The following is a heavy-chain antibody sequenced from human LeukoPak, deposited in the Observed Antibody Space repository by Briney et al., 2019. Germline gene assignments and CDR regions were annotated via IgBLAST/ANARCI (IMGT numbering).Heavy chain of an antibody. Sequence: PGGSLRLSCAASEFAFGSYAMTWVRQAPGKGPEWVAAISDSGDNTYYTESMRGRFTISRDNSKNTLYLQMNSLRAEDTAVYYCVSHRGYCSGGTCYSAFFDYWGQGTLVTVSS. D-gene: IGHD2-15*01. CDR3: VSHRGYCSGGTCYSAFFDY. CDR1: EFAFGSYA. CDR2: ISDSGDNT. J-gene: IGHJ4*02. V-gene: IGHV3-23*01.